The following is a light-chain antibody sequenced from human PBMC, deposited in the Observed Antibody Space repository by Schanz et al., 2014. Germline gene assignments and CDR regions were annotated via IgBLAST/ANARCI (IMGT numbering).Light chain of an antibody. CDR1: QSVSSSY. V-gene: IGKV3-20*01. CDR2: DAS. Sequence: EIVLTQSPGTLSLSPGERGTLSCRTSQSVSSSYLAWYQQKPGQAPRLLIYDASSRATGIPDRFSGSGSGTDFTLTISRLEPEDSAVYYCQQYGSSFTFGPGTRVDIK. CDR3: QQYGSSFT. J-gene: IGKJ3*01.